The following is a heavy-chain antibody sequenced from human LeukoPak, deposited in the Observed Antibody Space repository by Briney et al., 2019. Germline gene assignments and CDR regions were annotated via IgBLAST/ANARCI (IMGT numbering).Heavy chain of an antibody. Sequence: ASVKDSCKASGYTFTGYYMHWVRQAPGQGLEWMGWINPSSGGTNYAQKFQGRVTMTRDTSISTAYMELSRPRSDDTAVYYCARAGGYYDSSGYYYVSDYWGQGTLVTVSS. J-gene: IGHJ4*02. D-gene: IGHD3-22*01. V-gene: IGHV1-2*02. CDR2: INPSSGGT. CDR3: ARAGGYYDSSGYYYVSDY. CDR1: GYTFTGYY.